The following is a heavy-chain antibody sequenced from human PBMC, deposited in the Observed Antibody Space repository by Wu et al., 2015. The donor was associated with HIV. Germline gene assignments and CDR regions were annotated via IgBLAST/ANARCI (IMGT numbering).Heavy chain of an antibody. J-gene: IGHJ1*01. CDR1: GYSFTDYY. V-gene: IGHV1-2*02. CDR2: MHPNSGGT. D-gene: IGHD3-22*01. Sequence: LEQSGAQIQKSGASVTVSCKTSGYSFTDYYIHWVRQAPGQGLEWMGWMHPNSGGTNFAQKFQGRVSMTRDTSISTAYMELSRLRSDDTAVYYCASGWLLEFLQYWGQGTLVTVSS. CDR3: ASGWLLEFLQY.